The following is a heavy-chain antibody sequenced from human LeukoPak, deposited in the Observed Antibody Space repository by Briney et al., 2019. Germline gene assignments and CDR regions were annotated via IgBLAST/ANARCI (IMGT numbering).Heavy chain of an antibody. CDR1: GFTFNNYA. J-gene: IGHJ4*02. D-gene: IGHD2-2*01. CDR2: NGGSGGSK. V-gene: IGHV3-23*01. Sequence: GGSLRLSCVASGFTFNNYAMSWVRQAPGKGLEWVSANGGSGGSKYYADSVKGRFTVYRDNSKNTLYLQMNSLRAEDTAIYYCAKRKDLGYCSSTSCYYYFDYWGQGTLVTVSS. CDR3: AKRKDLGYCSSTSCYYYFDY.